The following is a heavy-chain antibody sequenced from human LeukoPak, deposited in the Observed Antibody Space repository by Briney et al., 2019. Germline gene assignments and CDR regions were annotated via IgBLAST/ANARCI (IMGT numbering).Heavy chain of an antibody. CDR2: ITSIARTT. CDR3: ARDYGDYGGYYYVDV. J-gene: IGHJ6*03. D-gene: IGHD4-17*01. V-gene: IGHV3-48*03. CDR1: GFTFSTYE. Sequence: GGSRRLSCVASGFTFSTYEMSWVRQAPGKGQEWVSYITSIARTTYYADSVKGRFTISRDNAKNSLYLQMNSLRAEDTAVYYCARDYGDYGGYYYVDVWGKGTTVTVSS.